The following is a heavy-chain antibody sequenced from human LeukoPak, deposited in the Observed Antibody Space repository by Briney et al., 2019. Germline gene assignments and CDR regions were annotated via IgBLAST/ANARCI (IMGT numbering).Heavy chain of an antibody. CDR2: INHSGST. D-gene: IGHD4-17*01. V-gene: IGHV4-34*01. Sequence: PSETLSLTCAVYGGSFSGYCWSWIRQPPGKGLEWIGEINHSGSTNYNPSLKSRVTISVDTSKNQFSLKLSSVTAADTAVYYCARETTVTTDYFDYWGQGTLVTVSS. J-gene: IGHJ4*02. CDR3: ARETTVTTDYFDY. CDR1: GGSFSGYC.